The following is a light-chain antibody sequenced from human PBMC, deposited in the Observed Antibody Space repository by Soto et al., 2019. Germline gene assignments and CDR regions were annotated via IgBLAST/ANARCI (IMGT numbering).Light chain of an antibody. J-gene: IGLJ2*01. Sequence: QSALTQPASVSGSPGQSITISCTGTSSDVGSYNLVSWYQQHPGKAPKLMIYEGSKRPSGVSNRFSGSKSGNTASLTIYGLQAEDEADYYCCSYAGSSTFVVFGGGTKVTV. V-gene: IGLV2-23*03. CDR1: SSDVGSYNL. CDR2: EGS. CDR3: CSYAGSSTFVV.